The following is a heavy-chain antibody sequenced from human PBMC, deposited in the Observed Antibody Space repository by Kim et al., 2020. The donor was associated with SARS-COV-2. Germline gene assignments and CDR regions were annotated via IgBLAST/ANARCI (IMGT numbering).Heavy chain of an antibody. J-gene: IGHJ4*02. D-gene: IGHD3-10*01. CDR3: ARAHGTAWDPRYYVDY. V-gene: IGHV6-1*01. Sequence: SVKSRITINPDTSKNQFSLQLNSVTPEDTAVYYCARAHGTAWDPRYYVDYWGQGTLVTVSS.